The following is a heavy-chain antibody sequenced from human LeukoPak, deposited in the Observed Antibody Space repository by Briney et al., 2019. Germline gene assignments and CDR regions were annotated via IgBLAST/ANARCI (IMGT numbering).Heavy chain of an antibody. CDR1: GGSISSSSYY. D-gene: IGHD5-24*01. CDR3: ARGRRDGYMLLWEDY. V-gene: IGHV4-39*07. CDR2: IFYSGST. J-gene: IGHJ4*02. Sequence: SETLSLTCTVSGGSISSSSYYWGWIRQPPGKGLEWIGNIFYSGSTYYSPSVKSRVTISLDTSRNQFSLKLNSVTAADTALYYCARGRRDGYMLLWEDYWGQGTLVTVSS.